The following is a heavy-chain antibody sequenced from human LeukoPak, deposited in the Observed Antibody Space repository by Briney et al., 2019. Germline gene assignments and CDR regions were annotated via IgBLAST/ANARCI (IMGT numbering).Heavy chain of an antibody. CDR2: ISYDGSNK. D-gene: IGHD3-9*01. Sequence: GGSLRLSCAASGFTFSSYAMHWVRQAPGKGLEWVAVISYDGSNKYYADSVKGRFTISRDNSKNTVYLQMNSLRAEDTAAYYCARPLNYDILTGYLDYWGQGTLVTVSS. J-gene: IGHJ4*02. CDR1: GFTFSSYA. CDR3: ARPLNYDILTGYLDY. V-gene: IGHV3-30*04.